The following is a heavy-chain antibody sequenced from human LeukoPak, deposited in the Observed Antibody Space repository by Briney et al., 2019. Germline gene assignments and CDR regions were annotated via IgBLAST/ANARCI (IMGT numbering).Heavy chain of an antibody. CDR3: ARDALSGSPWDY. V-gene: IGHV1-69*04. CDR2: IIPILGIA. Sequence: SVKVSCKASGGTFSSYAISWVRQAPGQGLEWMGRIIPILGIANYAQKFQGRVTITADKSTSTAYMELSSLRSEDTAVYYCARDALSGSPWDYRGQGTLVTVSS. D-gene: IGHD3-16*02. CDR1: GGTFSSYA. J-gene: IGHJ4*02.